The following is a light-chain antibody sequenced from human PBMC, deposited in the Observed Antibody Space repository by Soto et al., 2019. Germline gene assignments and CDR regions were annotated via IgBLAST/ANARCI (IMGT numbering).Light chain of an antibody. CDR3: QQYNNWHPLT. J-gene: IGKJ4*01. Sequence: EIVMTQSPGTLSVSPGERATLSCRASQSVSINLAWYQQKPGQAPRLLIYDASTRATGIPARFSGSGSGTEFTLTISSLQSKDFAVYYCQQYNNWHPLTFGGGTKGDIK. V-gene: IGKV3D-15*01. CDR2: DAS. CDR1: QSVSIN.